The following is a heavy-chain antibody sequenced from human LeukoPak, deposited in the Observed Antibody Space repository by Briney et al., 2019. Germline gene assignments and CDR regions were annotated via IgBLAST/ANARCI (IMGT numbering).Heavy chain of an antibody. CDR2: IYPDDSDT. D-gene: IGHD3-3*01. Sequence: GESLRISCKGSGYSFTSYWIGWVRQMPGKGLEWMGIIYPDDSDTRYSPSFQGQVTISADKSISTAYLQWSSLKASDTAMYYCAIFKHHLRPDYWGQGTLVTVSS. V-gene: IGHV5-51*01. J-gene: IGHJ4*02. CDR3: AIFKHHLRPDY. CDR1: GYSFTSYW.